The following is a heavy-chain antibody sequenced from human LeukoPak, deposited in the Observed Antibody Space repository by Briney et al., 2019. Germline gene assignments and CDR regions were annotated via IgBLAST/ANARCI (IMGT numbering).Heavy chain of an antibody. J-gene: IGHJ4*02. V-gene: IGHV3-30*04. Sequence: GGSLRLSCAASGFTLSSYAMHWVRQAPGKGLEWVAVISYDGSNKYYADSVKGRFTISRDNSKNTLYLQMNSLRAEDTAVYYCARDRYGGNPSALDYCGQGTLVTVSS. CDR1: GFTLSSYA. D-gene: IGHD4-23*01. CDR3: ARDRYGGNPSALDY. CDR2: ISYDGSNK.